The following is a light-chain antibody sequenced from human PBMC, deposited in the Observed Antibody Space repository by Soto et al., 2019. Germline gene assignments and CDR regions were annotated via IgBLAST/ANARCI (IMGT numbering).Light chain of an antibody. V-gene: IGKV3-15*01. CDR1: QSVTFT. CDR3: QQYGSSGT. CDR2: GAS. Sequence: EIGITQSPATLSVAPGEIATLCCRASQSVTFTLAWYQQKSGQAPRLLVFGASTRATGIPARFSGSGSGTDFTLTISSLEPEDFAVYYCQQYGSSGTFGQGTRWIS. J-gene: IGKJ1*01.